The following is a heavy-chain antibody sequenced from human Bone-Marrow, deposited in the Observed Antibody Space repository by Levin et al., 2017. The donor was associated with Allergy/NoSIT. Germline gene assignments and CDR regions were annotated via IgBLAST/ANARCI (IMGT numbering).Heavy chain of an antibody. CDR2: MYSGGST. Sequence: GESLKISCEVSEFNVRNNYMSWVRQAPGKGLEWVSFMYSGGSTHYAESVKGRFTISRDNTKNTLHLQMNSLSAEDTAVYYCVRRWQWGQGTLVTVSS. CDR1: EFNVRNNY. V-gene: IGHV3-66*04. CDR3: VRRWQ. J-gene: IGHJ4*02. D-gene: IGHD2-15*01.